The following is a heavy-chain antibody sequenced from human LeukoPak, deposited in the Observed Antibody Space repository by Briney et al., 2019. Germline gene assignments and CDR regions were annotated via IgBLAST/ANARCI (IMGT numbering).Heavy chain of an antibody. V-gene: IGHV3-30*02. CDR2: ILYDGSNK. J-gene: IGHJ4*02. CDR1: GFSFSSYG. CDR3: AKDPGYSYGYGSFDY. Sequence: PGGSLRLSCAASGFSFSSYGMHWVRQAPGKGLEWVAFILYDGSNKYYADSVKGRFTISRDNSKNTLYLQMNSLRAEDTAVYYCAKDPGYSYGYGSFDYWGQGTLVTVSS. D-gene: IGHD5-18*01.